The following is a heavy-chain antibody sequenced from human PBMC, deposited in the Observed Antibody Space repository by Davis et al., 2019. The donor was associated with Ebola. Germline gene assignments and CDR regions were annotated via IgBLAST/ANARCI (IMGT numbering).Heavy chain of an antibody. V-gene: IGHV4-34*01. CDR2: INHSGST. CDR1: GGSFSGYY. J-gene: IGHJ4*02. D-gene: IGHD1-1*01. CDR3: ARGPTSKYFDY. Sequence: MPSETLSLTCAVYGGSFSGYYWSWIRQPPGKGLEWIGEINHSGSTNYNPSLKSRVTISVDTSKNQFSLKLNSVTPADTAVYYCARGPTSKYFDYWGQGTLVTVSS.